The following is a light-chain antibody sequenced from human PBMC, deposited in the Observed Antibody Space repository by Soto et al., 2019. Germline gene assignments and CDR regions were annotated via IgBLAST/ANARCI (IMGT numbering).Light chain of an antibody. CDR2: DAS. CDR1: QSVSSY. J-gene: IGKJ5*01. Sequence: EIVLTQSPATLSLSPGERATLSCRASQSVSSYLAWYQQKPGQAPRLLIYDASNRATGIPARFSGSGYGKEFTLTLSSLEPEDFAVYYCQQRSNWPITFGQGTRLEIK. CDR3: QQRSNWPIT. V-gene: IGKV3-11*01.